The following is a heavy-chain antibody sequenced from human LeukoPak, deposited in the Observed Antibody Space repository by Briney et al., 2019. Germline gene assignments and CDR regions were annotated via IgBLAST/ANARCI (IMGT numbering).Heavy chain of an antibody. CDR1: GGTFLSHT. V-gene: IGHV1-46*01. CDR3: ARENHITGTTGGLGY. J-gene: IGHJ4*02. Sequence: GASVKVSCKTSGGTFLSHTFIWVRQAPGQGLEWMGIINPSGGSTSYARKFQGRVTMTRDTSTSTVYMELSSLRSEDTAVYYCARENHITGTTGGLGYWGQGTLVTVSS. D-gene: IGHD1-20*01. CDR2: INPSGGST.